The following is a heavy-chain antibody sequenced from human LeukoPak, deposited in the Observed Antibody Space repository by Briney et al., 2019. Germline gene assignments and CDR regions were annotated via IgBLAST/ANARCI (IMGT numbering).Heavy chain of an antibody. CDR1: GYTFTSYG. Sequence: VASVTVSCKASGYTFTSYGISWVRQAPGQGLEWMGWISAYNGNTNYAQKLQGRVTMTTDTSTSTAYMELRSLRSDNTAVYYCARERVPAAMDGLNWFDPWGQGTLVTVSS. CDR2: ISAYNGNT. V-gene: IGHV1-18*01. D-gene: IGHD2-2*01. CDR3: ARERVPAAMDGLNWFDP. J-gene: IGHJ5*02.